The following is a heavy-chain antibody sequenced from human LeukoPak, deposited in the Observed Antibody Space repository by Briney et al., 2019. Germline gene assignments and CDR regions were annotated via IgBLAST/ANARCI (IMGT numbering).Heavy chain of an antibody. CDR2: IYHSGST. CDR1: GGSISSGGYS. J-gene: IGHJ4*02. CDR3: ARAMVRGVIAYDY. V-gene: IGHV4-30-2*01. Sequence: SETLSLTCAVSGGSISSGGYSWSWIRQPPGTGLEWIGYIYHSGSTYYNPSLKSRVTISVDRSKNQFSLKLSSVTAADTAVYYCARAMVRGVIAYDYWGQGTLVTVSS. D-gene: IGHD3-10*01.